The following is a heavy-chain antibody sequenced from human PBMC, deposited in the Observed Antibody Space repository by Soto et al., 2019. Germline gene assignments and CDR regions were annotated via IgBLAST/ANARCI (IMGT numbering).Heavy chain of an antibody. CDR1: GYSFTSYW. D-gene: IGHD1-1*01. CDR2: IDPSDSYT. CDR3: ERLDPNSWFDP. Sequence: ESLKISCKGSGYSFTSYWITWVRQMPGKGLEWMGRIDPSDSYTNYSPSFQGHVTISADKSISTAYLQWSSLEASDTAMYYCERLDPNSWFDPWGQGNLVTVSS. V-gene: IGHV5-10-1*01. J-gene: IGHJ5*02.